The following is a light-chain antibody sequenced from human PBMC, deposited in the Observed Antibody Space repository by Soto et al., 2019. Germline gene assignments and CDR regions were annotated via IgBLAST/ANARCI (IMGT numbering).Light chain of an antibody. CDR2: DAS. CDR3: QHYNSYSEA. V-gene: IGKV1-5*01. CDR1: QSISVW. J-gene: IGKJ1*01. Sequence: DIQMTQFPSTLSASIGDRVTITCRASQSISVWMAWYKQIPGKAPQLLIYDASNLQSGVPSRFSGAGSGTEFTLTVSSLQPDDSATYYCQHYNSYSEAFGQGTKVELK.